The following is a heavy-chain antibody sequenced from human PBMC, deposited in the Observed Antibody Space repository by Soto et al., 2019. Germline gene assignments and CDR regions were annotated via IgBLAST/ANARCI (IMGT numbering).Heavy chain of an antibody. CDR2: IYYSGST. CDR3: ARDRYDSSGYRRDYYYGMDV. V-gene: IGHV4-31*03. D-gene: IGHD3-22*01. CDR1: GGSISSGGYY. J-gene: IGHJ6*02. Sequence: SETLSLTCTVSGGSISSGGYYWSWIRQHPGKGLEWIGYIYYSGSTYYNPSLKSRVTISVDTSKNQFSLKLSSVTAADTAVYYCARDRYDSSGYRRDYYYGMDVWGQGTTVTVSS.